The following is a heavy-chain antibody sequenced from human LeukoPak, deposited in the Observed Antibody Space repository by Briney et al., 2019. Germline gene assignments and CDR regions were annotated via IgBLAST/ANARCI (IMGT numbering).Heavy chain of an antibody. CDR3: AREGTIFGVVISRAGAFDI. Sequence: PSETLSLTCTVSGGSISSYYWSWIRQPPGKGLEWIGYIYYSGSTNYSPSLKSRVTISVDTSKNQFSLKLSSVTAADTAVYYCAREGTIFGVVISRAGAFDIWGQGTMVTVSS. CDR2: IYYSGST. D-gene: IGHD3-3*01. CDR1: GGSISSYY. V-gene: IGHV4-59*01. J-gene: IGHJ3*02.